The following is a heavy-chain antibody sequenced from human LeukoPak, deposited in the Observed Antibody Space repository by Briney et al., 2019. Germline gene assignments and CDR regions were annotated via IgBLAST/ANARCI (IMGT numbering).Heavy chain of an antibody. J-gene: IGHJ5*02. V-gene: IGHV1-69*06. D-gene: IGHD6-13*01. CDR3: GHSSSWDNWFDP. CDR2: IIPIFGTA. Sequence: SVKVSCKASGGTFSSYAISWVRQAPGQGLEWMGGIIPIFGTANYAQKFQGRVTITADKSTSTAYMELSSLRSEDTAVYYCGHSSSWDNWFDPWGQGTLVTVSS. CDR1: GGTFSSYA.